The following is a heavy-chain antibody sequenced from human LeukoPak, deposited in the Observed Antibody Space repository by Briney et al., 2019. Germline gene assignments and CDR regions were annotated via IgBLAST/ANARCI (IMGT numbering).Heavy chain of an antibody. V-gene: IGHV3-23*01. Sequence: GGSLRLSCTASGFTFSRYDMSWVRQAPGTGLEWVSGISDSAGTTYYADSVKGRFSIPRDNSKNTLNLQMNSLRAEDTAVYYCAKSYYYGSGGYSLTAFDIWGQGTMVTVSS. CDR2: ISDSAGTT. J-gene: IGHJ3*02. CDR1: GFTFSRYD. CDR3: AKSYYYGSGGYSLTAFDI. D-gene: IGHD3-10*01.